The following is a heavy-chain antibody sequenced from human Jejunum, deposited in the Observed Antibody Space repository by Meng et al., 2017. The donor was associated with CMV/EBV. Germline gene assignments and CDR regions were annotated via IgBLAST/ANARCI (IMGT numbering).Heavy chain of an antibody. D-gene: IGHD2-2*01. V-gene: IGHV4-39*07. J-gene: IGHJ4*02. Sequence: GSISSSSYYWGWSRQPPGKGLEWIVNIYYGGSTYYNPSLKSRATISQDTYMNQFSLKLTSVTAADTAVYYCARVDCSTSCFSFDNWGQGALVTVSS. CDR3: ARVDCSTSCFSFDN. CDR1: GSISSSSYY. CDR2: IYYGGST.